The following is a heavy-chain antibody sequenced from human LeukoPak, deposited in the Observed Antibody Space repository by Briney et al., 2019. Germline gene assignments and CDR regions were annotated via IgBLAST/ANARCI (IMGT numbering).Heavy chain of an antibody. V-gene: IGHV1-8*01. CDR3: ARASTAVAGTWYFDL. CDR2: MNPNSGNT. D-gene: IGHD6-19*01. Sequence: ASVKVSCKASGYTFTSYDIHWVRQATGQGLEWMGWMNPNSGNTGYAQKFQGRVTMTRNTSISTAYMELSSLRSEDTAVYYCARASTAVAGTWYFDLRGRGTLVTVSS. CDR1: GYTFTSYD. J-gene: IGHJ2*01.